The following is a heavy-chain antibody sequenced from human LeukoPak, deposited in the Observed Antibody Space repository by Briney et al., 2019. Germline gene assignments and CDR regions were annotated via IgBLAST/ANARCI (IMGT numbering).Heavy chain of an antibody. V-gene: IGHV3-21*01. J-gene: IGHJ3*02. CDR3: AGGMVRGVNRDDAFDI. Sequence: GGSLRLSCAASGFTFSSYSMNWVRQDPGKGLEWVSSISSSSSYIYYADSVKGRFTISRDNAKNSLYLQMNSLRAEDTAVYYCAGGMVRGVNRDDAFDIWGQGTMVTVSS. D-gene: IGHD3-10*01. CDR1: GFTFSSYS. CDR2: ISSSSSYI.